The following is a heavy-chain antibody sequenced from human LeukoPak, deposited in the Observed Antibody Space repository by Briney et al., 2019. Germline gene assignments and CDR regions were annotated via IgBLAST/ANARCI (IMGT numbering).Heavy chain of an antibody. J-gene: IGHJ4*02. CDR2: IKQDGSEK. CDR1: GFTFSDYY. D-gene: IGHD5-12*01. V-gene: IGHV3-7*01. CDR3: ARDKWLLWV. Sequence: GGSLRLSCAASGFTFSDYYMSWIRQAPGKGLEWVANIKQDGSEKYYVDSVKGRFTISRDNAKNSLYLQMNSLRAEDTAVYYCARDKWLLWVGGQGTLVTVSS.